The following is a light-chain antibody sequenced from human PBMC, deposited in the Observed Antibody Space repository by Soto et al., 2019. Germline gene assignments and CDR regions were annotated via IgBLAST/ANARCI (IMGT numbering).Light chain of an antibody. J-gene: IGKJ1*01. CDR3: QQRNNWPLT. CDR2: GAS. V-gene: IGKV3D-15*01. Sequence: IVMTQSPATLSVSPGERATLSCRSGQNIHTNLAWYQQKPGQAPRLLFYGASTGATGIPARFSGSGSGTDFTLTISSLEPEDFAVYYCQQRNNWPLTFGQGTKVDIK. CDR1: QNIHTN.